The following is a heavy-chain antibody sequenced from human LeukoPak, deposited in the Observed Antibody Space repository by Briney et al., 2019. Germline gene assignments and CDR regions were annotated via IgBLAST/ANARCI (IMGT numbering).Heavy chain of an antibody. CDR2: IKQDGSEK. J-gene: IGHJ4*02. V-gene: IGHV3-7*04. Sequence: GGSLRLSCAASGFTFSSYRMSWVRQAPGKGLEWVANIKQDGSEKYYVDSVKGRFTISRDNAKNSLYLQMNGLRAEDTAVYYCARATTVTTSPSGYFDYWGQGTLVTVSS. CDR1: GFTFSSYR. D-gene: IGHD4-17*01. CDR3: ARATTVTTSPSGYFDY.